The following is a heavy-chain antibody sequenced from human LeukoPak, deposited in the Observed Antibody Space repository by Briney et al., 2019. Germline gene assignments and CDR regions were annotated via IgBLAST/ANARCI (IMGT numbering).Heavy chain of an antibody. CDR2: INHSGST. D-gene: IGHD5-24*01. CDR1: GGSFSGYY. J-gene: IGHJ3*02. Sequence: SETLSLTCAVYGGSFSGYYWSWIRQPPGKGVEWIGEINHSGSTNYNPSLKSRVTISVDTSKNQFSLKLSSVTAADTAVYYCARPRYSAVEMATKNAFDIWGQGTMVTVSS. V-gene: IGHV4-34*01. CDR3: ARPRYSAVEMATKNAFDI.